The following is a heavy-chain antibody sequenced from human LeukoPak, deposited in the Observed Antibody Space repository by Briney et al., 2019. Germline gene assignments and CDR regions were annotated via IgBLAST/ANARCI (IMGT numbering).Heavy chain of an antibody. CDR1: GGSISSYY. CDR3: ATWEGARFDY. V-gene: IGHV4-59*01. J-gene: IGHJ4*02. Sequence: PSETLSLTCTVPGGSISSYYWSWIRQPPGKGLEWIGYIYYSGSTNYNPSLKSRVTISVDTSKNQFSLKLSSVTAADTAVYYCATWEGARFDYWGQGTLVTVSS. CDR2: IYYSGST. D-gene: IGHD1-26*01.